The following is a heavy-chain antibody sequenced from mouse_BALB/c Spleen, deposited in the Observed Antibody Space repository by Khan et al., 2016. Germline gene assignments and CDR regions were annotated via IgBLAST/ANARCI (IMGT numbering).Heavy chain of an antibody. CDR3: GGDDYVN. J-gene: IGHJ2*01. D-gene: IGHD1-1*02. CDR1: GYSFTAYY. V-gene: IGHV1-18*01. CDR2: INPNNGAT. Sequence: VQLQQSDPDLVKPGASVKISCKASGYSFTAYYMYWVKQSHGKSLEWIGRINPNNGATNFNQTFKGKAIFTVDKSYTTAYMELSSLASEDAAVYYCGGDDYVNWGQGTTLTVSS.